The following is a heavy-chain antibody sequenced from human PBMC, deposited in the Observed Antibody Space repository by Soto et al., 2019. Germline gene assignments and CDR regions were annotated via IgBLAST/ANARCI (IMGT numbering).Heavy chain of an antibody. Sequence: GSLSLSCAASGFTFSSYWMSWVRQAPGKGLEWVANIKQDGSEKYYVDSVKGRFTISRDNAKNSLYLQMNSLRAEDTAVYYCARAWGGYGDYTACNDYWGQGTLVTVSS. D-gene: IGHD4-17*01. CDR1: GFTFSSYW. V-gene: IGHV3-7*01. CDR2: IKQDGSEK. J-gene: IGHJ4*02. CDR3: ARAWGGYGDYTACNDY.